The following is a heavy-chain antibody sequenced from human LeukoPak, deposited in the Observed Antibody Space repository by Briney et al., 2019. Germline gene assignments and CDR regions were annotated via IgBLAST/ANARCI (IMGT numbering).Heavy chain of an antibody. J-gene: IGHJ6*02. CDR2: IYYSGST. CDR3: ARGSSASSSWYYYYYGMDV. V-gene: IGHV4-59*12. D-gene: IGHD6-13*01. CDR1: GGSISSYY. Sequence: SETLSLTCTVSGGSISSYYWSWIRQPPGKGLEWIGYIYYSGSTNYNPSLKSRVTISVDTSKNQFSLKLSSVTAADTAVYCCARGSSASSSWYYYYYGMDVWGQGTTVTVSS.